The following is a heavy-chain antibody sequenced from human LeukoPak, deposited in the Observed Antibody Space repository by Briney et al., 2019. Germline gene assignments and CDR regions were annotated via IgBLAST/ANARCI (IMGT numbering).Heavy chain of an antibody. J-gene: IGHJ4*02. V-gene: IGHV3-30*02. CDR3: AKVWRGSYYGGGFVLDY. D-gene: IGHD1-26*01. Sequence: PGGSLRLSCAASGFSFSDYGMHWVRQAPGKGLDWVAFIRYDGTEKYYGDSVKGRFTISRDNSKNTLYLQMNSLRVEDTAVYYCAKVWRGSYYGGGFVLDYWGQGTLVTVSS. CDR2: IRYDGTEK. CDR1: GFSFSDYG.